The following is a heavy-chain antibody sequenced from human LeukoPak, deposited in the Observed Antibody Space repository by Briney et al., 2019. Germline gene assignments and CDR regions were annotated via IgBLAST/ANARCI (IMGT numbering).Heavy chain of an antibody. CDR1: GYTFTSYG. J-gene: IGHJ5*02. Sequence: ASVKVSCKASGYTFTSYGISWVRQAPGQGLEWMGWISAYNGNTSYAQKLQGRVTMTTDTSTSTAYMELRSLRSDDTAVYYCARDPTTVTTVAGNWFDPWGQGTLVTVSS. CDR3: ARDPTTVTTVAGNWFDP. D-gene: IGHD4-17*01. V-gene: IGHV1-18*01. CDR2: ISAYNGNT.